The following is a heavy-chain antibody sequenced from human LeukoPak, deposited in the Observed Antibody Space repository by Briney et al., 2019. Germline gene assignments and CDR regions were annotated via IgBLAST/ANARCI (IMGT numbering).Heavy chain of an antibody. CDR2: INTSGAT. J-gene: IGHJ6*03. CDR1: AVTISSYY. Sequence: PSETLSLTCTVSAVTISSYYWAWHRQPAGQGLKWFGRINTSGATISHPSLNSRTTMSVATSSTQFTLRLSSVTAADTAVYYCARSPRAVTPYYYYVDVWGTGTTITVSS. CDR3: ARSPRAVTPYYYYVDV. V-gene: IGHV4-4*07. D-gene: IGHD2-15*01.